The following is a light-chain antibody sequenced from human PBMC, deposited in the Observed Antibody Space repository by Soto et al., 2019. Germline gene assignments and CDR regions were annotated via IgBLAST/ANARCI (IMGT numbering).Light chain of an antibody. CDR1: SSDVGGYNY. CDR3: TSYTTSSPYLV. CDR2: DVT. V-gene: IGLV2-14*03. J-gene: IGLJ3*02. Sequence: QSVLTQPGSVSGSPGQSITISCTGTSSDVGGYNYVSWYQHHPGKAPKLMIYDVTNRPSGVSNRFSGSKSGNPASLTISGLQAEDEADYYCTSYTTSSPYLVFGGGTKVTVL.